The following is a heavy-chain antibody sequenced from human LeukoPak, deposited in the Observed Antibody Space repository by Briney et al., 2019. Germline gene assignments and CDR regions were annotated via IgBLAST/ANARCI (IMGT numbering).Heavy chain of an antibody. J-gene: IGHJ1*01. CDR1: GFTFRSAA. D-gene: IGHD5-18*01. Sequence: QPGGSLRLSCAASGFTFRSAAMTWVRQGPEKGLQWVSLISSTGYNSYYADSVRGRFTVSRDNSKNIVYLQMNSLRAEDTALYYCAKDIQAANWGQGTLVTVS. CDR3: AKDIQAAN. CDR2: ISSTGYNS. V-gene: IGHV3-23*01.